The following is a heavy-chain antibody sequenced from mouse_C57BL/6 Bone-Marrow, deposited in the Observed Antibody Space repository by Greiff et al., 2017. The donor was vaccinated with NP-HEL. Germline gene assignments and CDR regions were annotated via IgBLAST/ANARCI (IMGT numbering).Heavy chain of an antibody. D-gene: IGHD1-1*01. CDR3: ARAPSITTVVPSFAY. Sequence: EVQLVESGGGLVKPGGSLKLSCAASGFTFSSYAMSWVRQTPEKRLEWVATISDGGSYTYYPDNVKGRFTISRDNAKNNLYLQMSHLKSEDTAMYYCARAPSITTVVPSFAYWGQGTLVTVSA. J-gene: IGHJ3*01. CDR1: GFTFSSYA. CDR2: ISDGGSYT. V-gene: IGHV5-4*01.